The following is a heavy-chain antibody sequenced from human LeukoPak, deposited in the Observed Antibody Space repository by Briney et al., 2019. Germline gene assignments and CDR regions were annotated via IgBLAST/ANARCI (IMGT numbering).Heavy chain of an antibody. CDR2: ITNSGSTI. J-gene: IGHJ4*02. CDR3: ARAGGQLLHGFGYFEY. Sequence: PGGSLRLSCAASGFTFSDYYMSWIRQAPGKGLEWVSYITNSGSTIYYADSVKGRFTISRDNSKNTLYLQMNSLSAEDTAVYYCARAGGQLLHGFGYFEYWGQGTLVTVSS. D-gene: IGHD6-13*01. V-gene: IGHV3-11*04. CDR1: GFTFSDYY.